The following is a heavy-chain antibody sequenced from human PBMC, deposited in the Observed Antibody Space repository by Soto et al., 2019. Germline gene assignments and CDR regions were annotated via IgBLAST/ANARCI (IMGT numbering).Heavy chain of an antibody. Sequence: PGGSLRLSCAASGFTFSSYAMSWVRQAPGKGLEWVSAISGSGVSTYYADSVKGRFTISRDNSKNTLYLQMNSLRAEDTAVYYCARTWGSTNDYWGRGTLVTVSS. J-gene: IGHJ4*02. D-gene: IGHD3-16*01. CDR1: GFTFSSYA. CDR3: ARTWGSTNDY. CDR2: ISGSGVST. V-gene: IGHV3-23*01.